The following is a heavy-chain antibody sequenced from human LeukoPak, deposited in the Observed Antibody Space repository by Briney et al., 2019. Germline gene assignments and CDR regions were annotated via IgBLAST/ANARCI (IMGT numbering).Heavy chain of an antibody. D-gene: IGHD3-22*01. J-gene: IGHJ4*02. CDR2: ISWNSGSI. V-gene: IGHV3-9*01. CDR3: AKDTIRWYHDSSGPWYFDY. Sequence: GGSLRLSCAASGFTFDDYAMHWVRQAPGKGLEWVSGISWNSGSIGYADSVKGRFTISRDNAKNSLYLQMNSLRAEDTALYYCAKDTIRWYHDSSGPWYFDYWGQGTLVTVSS. CDR1: GFTFDDYA.